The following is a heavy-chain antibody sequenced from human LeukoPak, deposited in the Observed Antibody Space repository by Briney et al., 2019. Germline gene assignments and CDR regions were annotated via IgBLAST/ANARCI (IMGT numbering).Heavy chain of an antibody. CDR1: GFTVSSNY. CDR3: AKDRSIGTYYTFDH. CDR2: ISYDGSNK. J-gene: IGHJ4*02. Sequence: GGSLRLSCAASGFTVSSNYMSWVRQAPGKGLEWVAVISYDGSNKYYADSVKGRFTISRDNSKNTLYLQMSSLTAADTAVYYCAKDRSIGTYYTFDHWGQGTLVTVSS. D-gene: IGHD1-26*01. V-gene: IGHV3-30*18.